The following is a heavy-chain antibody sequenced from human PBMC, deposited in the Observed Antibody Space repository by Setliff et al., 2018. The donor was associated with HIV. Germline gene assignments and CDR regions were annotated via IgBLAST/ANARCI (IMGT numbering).Heavy chain of an antibody. J-gene: IGHJ4*02. D-gene: IGHD5-12*01. Sequence: PSETLSLTCTVSSDSIRFYYWTWIRQPPGKGLEWIGSIYHSGSTYYNPSLKSRVTISIDTSKNQFSLRLTSVTAADTAVYYCAKSPGFSGYGGSGWGQRTLVTVSS. CDR2: IYHSGST. V-gene: IGHV4-38-2*02. CDR1: SDSIRFYY. CDR3: AKSPGFSGYGGSG.